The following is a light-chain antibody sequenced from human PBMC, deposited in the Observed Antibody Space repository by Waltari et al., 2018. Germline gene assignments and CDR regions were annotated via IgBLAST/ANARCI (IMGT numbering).Light chain of an antibody. CDR1: QIVTSIS. Sequence: EIVLTQSPGTLSLSPGERATLSCRASQIVTSISLSWYQQKLGPAPRLPIYGTSSRATGTPDRFSGSGSGTDFTLTISRLEPEDVAVYYCQQYDGEVVTFGGGTKVEI. V-gene: IGKV3-20*01. CDR3: QQYDGEVVT. CDR2: GTS. J-gene: IGKJ4*01.